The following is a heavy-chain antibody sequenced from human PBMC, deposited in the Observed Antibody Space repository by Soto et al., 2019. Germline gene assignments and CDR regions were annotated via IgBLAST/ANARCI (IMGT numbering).Heavy chain of an antibody. D-gene: IGHD6-6*01. CDR2: ISGSGGST. J-gene: IGHJ6*02. CDR1: GFTFSSYA. Sequence: PGGSLRLSCAASGFTFSSYAMSWVRQAPGKGLEWVSAISGSGGSTYYADSVKGRFTISRDNSKNTLYLQMNSLRAEDTAVYYCAKSCRRIAARPVVPRLYGMDVWGQGTTVTVSS. CDR3: AKSCRRIAARPVVPRLYGMDV. V-gene: IGHV3-23*01.